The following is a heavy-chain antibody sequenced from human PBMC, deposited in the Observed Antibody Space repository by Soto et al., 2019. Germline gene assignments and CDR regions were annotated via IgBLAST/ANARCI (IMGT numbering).Heavy chain of an antibody. CDR1: GFTFSHHS. CDR2: INSDTGYT. D-gene: IGHD3-10*01. V-gene: IGHV1-3*04. J-gene: IGHJ5*02. Sequence: GASVKVSCKASGFTFSHHSLHWVGQAPGQRLEWMGWINSDTGYTKYSQNFQARLTITWDSAAKTAYMELSSLQSEDTAVYYCVRGKEAGVWFDPWGQGTLVTVSS. CDR3: VRGKEAGVWFDP.